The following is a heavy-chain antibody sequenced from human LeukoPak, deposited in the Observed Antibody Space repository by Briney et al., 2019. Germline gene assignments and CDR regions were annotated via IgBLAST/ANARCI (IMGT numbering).Heavy chain of an antibody. V-gene: IGHV3-30*03. D-gene: IGHD1-26*01. CDR1: GFTFSNAY. Sequence: GGSLRLSCAASGFTFSNAYMNWVRQAPGRGLEWVTVISDDGSNGYYAGSVKGRFTISRDNSQNTLHVQMSSLRPEDTAVYYCVREVTSGSFDYWGQGTLVTVSS. J-gene: IGHJ4*02. CDR2: ISDDGSNG. CDR3: VREVTSGSFDY.